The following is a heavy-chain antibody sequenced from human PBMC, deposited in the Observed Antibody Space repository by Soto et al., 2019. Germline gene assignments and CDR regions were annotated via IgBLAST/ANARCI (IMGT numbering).Heavy chain of an antibody. V-gene: IGHV3-49*03. CDR1: GFTFGDYA. J-gene: IGHJ4*02. CDR2: IRSKAYGGTT. D-gene: IGHD3-22*01. Sequence: PGGSLRLSCTASGFTFGDYAMSWFRQAPGKGLEWVGFIRSKAYGGTTEYAASVKGRFTISRDDSKSIAYLQMNSLKTEDTAVYYCTRDLGSGDYYDSSALTDDWGQGTLVTVAS. CDR3: TRDLGSGDYYDSSALTDD.